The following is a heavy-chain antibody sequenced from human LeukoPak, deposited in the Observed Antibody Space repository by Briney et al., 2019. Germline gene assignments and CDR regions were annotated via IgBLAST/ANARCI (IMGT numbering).Heavy chain of an antibody. J-gene: IGHJ4*02. CDR3: ARLLLASDSSGYYYFDQ. CDR1: SAPITCSSCL. CDR2: ISYLGNT. V-gene: IGHV4-39*01. Sequence: SETLSLTCTVSSAPITCSSCLWGWIRQPPGEGLEWIGSISYLGNTYYNPSLKSRVTISVDTSKNQFSLRLSFVTAADTAVYYCARLLLASDSSGYYYFDQWGQGTLVTVSS. D-gene: IGHD3-22*01.